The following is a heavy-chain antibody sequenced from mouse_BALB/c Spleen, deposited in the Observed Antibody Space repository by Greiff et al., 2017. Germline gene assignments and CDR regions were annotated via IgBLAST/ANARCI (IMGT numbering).Heavy chain of an antibody. CDR3: ARGDGNSAWFAY. J-gene: IGHJ3*01. CDR1: GYAFSSYW. V-gene: IGHV1-80*01. Sequence: QVQLQQSGAELVRPGSSVKISCKASGYAFSSYWMNWVKQRPGQGLEWIGQIYPGDGDTNYNGKFKGKATLTADKSSSTAYMQLSSLTSEDSAVYFCARGDGNSAWFAYWGQGTLVTVSA. D-gene: IGHD2-1*01. CDR2: IYPGDGDT.